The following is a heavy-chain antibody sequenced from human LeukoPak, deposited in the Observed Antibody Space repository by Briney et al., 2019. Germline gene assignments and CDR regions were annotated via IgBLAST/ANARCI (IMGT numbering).Heavy chain of an antibody. D-gene: IGHD5-12*01. J-gene: IGHJ4*02. CDR3: AKDRGFTGYEGSNYFDY. V-gene: IGHV3-23*01. CDR2: ISNGADRT. Sequence: GGSLRLSCVASGFTFTSYAMNWVRQAPGKGLEWVSIISNGADRTYYADSVKGRFTISRDNSKNTVYLQMNSLRAEDTAVYYCAKDRGFTGYEGSNYFDYWGQGTLVTVSS. CDR1: GFTFTSYA.